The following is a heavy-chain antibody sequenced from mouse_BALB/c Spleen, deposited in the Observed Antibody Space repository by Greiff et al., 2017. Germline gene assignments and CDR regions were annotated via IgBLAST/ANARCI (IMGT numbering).Heavy chain of an antibody. CDR2: ISNLAYSI. D-gene: IGHD2-1*01. Sequence: EVMLVESGGGLVQPGGSRKLSCAASGFTFSDYGMAWVRQAPGKGPEWVAFISNLAYSIYYADTVTGRFTISRENAKNTLYLEMSSLRSEDTAMYYCAREDGNYNYAMDYWGQGTSVTVSS. J-gene: IGHJ4*01. CDR3: AREDGNYNYAMDY. CDR1: GFTFSDYG. V-gene: IGHV5-15*02.